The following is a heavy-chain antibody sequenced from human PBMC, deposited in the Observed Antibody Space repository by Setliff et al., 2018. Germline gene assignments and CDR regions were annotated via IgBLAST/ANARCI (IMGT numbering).Heavy chain of an antibody. CDR3: AYDSSGYYPGY. D-gene: IGHD3-22*01. V-gene: IGHV1-18*01. Sequence: ASVKVSCKASGHTFITFGISWVRQAPGQGLEWMGWISAYSDDTKYAEKFQGRVTMTMDTSTGTAYMELRSLRSDDTAVYICAYDSSGYYPGYLGQGTLVTVSS. CDR2: ISAYSDDT. CDR1: GHTFITFG. J-gene: IGHJ4*02.